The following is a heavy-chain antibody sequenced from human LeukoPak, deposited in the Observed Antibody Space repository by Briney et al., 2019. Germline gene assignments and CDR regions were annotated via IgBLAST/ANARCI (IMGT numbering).Heavy chain of an antibody. J-gene: IGHJ6*03. CDR2: ISGSGGST. Sequence: PGGSLRLSCAASGFTFSSYAMSWVRQAPGKGLEWVSAISGSGGSTYYADSVKGRFTISRDYSKNTLYLQMNSLRAEDTAVYYCAKAESLMVYAIYDYYYYMDVWGKGTTVTVSS. D-gene: IGHD2-8*01. V-gene: IGHV3-23*01. CDR3: AKAESLMVYAIYDYYYYMDV. CDR1: GFTFSSYA.